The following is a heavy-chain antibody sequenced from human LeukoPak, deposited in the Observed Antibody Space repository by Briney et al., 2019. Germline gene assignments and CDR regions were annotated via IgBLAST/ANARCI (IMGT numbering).Heavy chain of an antibody. CDR1: GGSIWSGNYY. Sequence: ASETLSLTCTVSGGSIWSGNYYWNWIRQPAGKGLEWIGRIYTSGSTNYNPSLKSRVIMSLDTSKNQVSLKLSSVTAADTAVYYCARASGFYDSGGYYFGFDCWGQGALVTVSS. J-gene: IGHJ4*02. CDR3: ARASGFYDSGGYYFGFDC. CDR2: IYTSGST. D-gene: IGHD3-22*01. V-gene: IGHV4-61*02.